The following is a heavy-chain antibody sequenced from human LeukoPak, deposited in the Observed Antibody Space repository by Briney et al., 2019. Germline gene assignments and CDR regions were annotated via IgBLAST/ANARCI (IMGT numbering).Heavy chain of an antibody. CDR3: ARRSGYSYGLPHRAPFDY. CDR1: GGSISSSSYY. CDR2: IYYSGST. Sequence: TSSETLSLTCTVSGGSISSSSYYWGWIRQPPGKGLEWIGSIYYSGSTYYNPSLKSRVTISVDTSKNQFSLKLSSVTAADTAEYYCARRSGYSYGLPHRAPFDYWGQGTLVTVSS. J-gene: IGHJ4*02. V-gene: IGHV4-39*01. D-gene: IGHD5-18*01.